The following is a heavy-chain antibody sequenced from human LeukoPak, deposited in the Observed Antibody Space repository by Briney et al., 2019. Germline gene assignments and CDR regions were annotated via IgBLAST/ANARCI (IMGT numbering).Heavy chain of an antibody. CDR2: IKQDGSEK. Sequence: PGGSLRLSCAASGFTLSSYWMSWVRQAPGKGLEWVANIKQDGSEKYYVDSVKGRFTISRDNAKNSLYLQMNSLRAEDTAVYYCARDRDSSSSFDYWGQGTLVTVSS. V-gene: IGHV3-7*05. CDR3: ARDRDSSSSFDY. J-gene: IGHJ4*02. CDR1: GFTLSSYW. D-gene: IGHD6-6*01.